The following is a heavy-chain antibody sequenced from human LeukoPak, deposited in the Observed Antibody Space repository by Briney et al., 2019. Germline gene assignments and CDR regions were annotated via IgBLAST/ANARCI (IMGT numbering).Heavy chain of an antibody. D-gene: IGHD1-1*01. CDR1: GGSISSYY. J-gene: IGHJ5*02. V-gene: IGHV4-59*01. Sequence: SETLSLTCTVSGGSISSYYWSWIRQPPGKGLEWIGYIYYSGSTNYNPSLKSRVTISVDTSQNQFSLKLSSVTAADTAVYYCARPVPSRLGWFDPWGQGTLVTVSS. CDR3: ARPVPSRLGWFDP. CDR2: IYYSGST.